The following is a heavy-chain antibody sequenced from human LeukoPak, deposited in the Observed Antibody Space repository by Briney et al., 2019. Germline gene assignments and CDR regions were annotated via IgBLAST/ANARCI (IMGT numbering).Heavy chain of an antibody. V-gene: IGHV3-66*01. CDR2: IYSGGST. D-gene: IGHD5-18*01. CDR3: ASGGYSYGLGFDY. Sequence: GGSLRLSCAASGFTVSSNYMSWVRQASGKGLEWVSVIYSGGSTYYADSVKGRFTISRDNSKNTLYLQMNSLRAEDTAVYYCASGGYSYGLGFDYWGQGTLVTVSS. J-gene: IGHJ4*02. CDR1: GFTVSSNY.